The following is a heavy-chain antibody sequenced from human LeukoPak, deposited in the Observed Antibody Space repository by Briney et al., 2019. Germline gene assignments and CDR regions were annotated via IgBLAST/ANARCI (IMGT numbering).Heavy chain of an antibody. CDR2: IKSKTDGGTT. V-gene: IGHV3-15*01. J-gene: IGHJ4*02. CDR1: GFTFSNAW. Sequence: PGGSLRLSCAASGFTFSNAWMSWVRPAPGKGLEWVGRIKSKTDGGTTDYAAPVKGRFTISRDDSKNTLYLQMNSLKTEDTAVYYCTTGQVATTTYYWGQGTLVTVSS. CDR3: TTGQVATTTYY. D-gene: IGHD5-12*01.